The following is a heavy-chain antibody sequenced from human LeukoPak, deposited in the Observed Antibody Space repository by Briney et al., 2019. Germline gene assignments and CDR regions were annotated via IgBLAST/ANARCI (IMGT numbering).Heavy chain of an antibody. D-gene: IGHD3-10*01. V-gene: IGHV3-23*01. CDR2: ISGSGGMT. J-gene: IGHJ4*02. Sequence: AGGSLRLSCAASGFSFSTYAMSWVRQAPGKGLEWVSAISGSGGMTYYADSVKGRFTISRDNSKNTPYLQMKSLRAEDTAVYYCAKDLAPGIYWGQGTLVTVSS. CDR1: GFSFSTYA. CDR3: AKDLAPGIY.